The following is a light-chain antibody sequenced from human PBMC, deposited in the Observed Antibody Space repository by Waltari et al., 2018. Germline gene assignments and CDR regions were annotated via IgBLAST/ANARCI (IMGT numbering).Light chain of an antibody. Sequence: IVNTQSPAPLSVFPGERAPLSCRASQSIRSNLAWYQHKPGQAPRLLIYGASTRATGIPARFSGSGSGTEFTLTISSLQSEDFAVYFCQQYDNWLGTFGQGTKVEIK. V-gene: IGKV3-15*01. CDR1: QSIRSN. J-gene: IGKJ1*01. CDR3: QQYDNWLGT. CDR2: GAS.